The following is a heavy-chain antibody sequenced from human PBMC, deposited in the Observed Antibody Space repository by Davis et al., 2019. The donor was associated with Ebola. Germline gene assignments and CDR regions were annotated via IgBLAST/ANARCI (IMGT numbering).Heavy chain of an antibody. J-gene: IGHJ4*02. Sequence: MPSETLSLTCTVSGGSIGFYYWTWIRQHPGKGLEWIGYIYYSGSTYYNPSLKSRVTISVDTSKNQFSLKLSSVTAADTAVYYCARHFGVLIDYWGQGTLVTVSS. CDR2: IYYSGST. CDR3: ARHFGVLIDY. V-gene: IGHV4-31*03. D-gene: IGHD3-10*01. CDR1: GGSIGFYY.